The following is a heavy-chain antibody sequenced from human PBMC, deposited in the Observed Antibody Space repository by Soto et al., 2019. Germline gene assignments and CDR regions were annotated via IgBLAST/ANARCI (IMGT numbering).Heavy chain of an antibody. Sequence: GGSLRLSCAVSGFTFSSYGMHWVRQAPGKGLEWVAVIWYDGSNKYYADSVKGRFTISRDNSKNTLYLQMNSLRAEDTAVYYCARDPIAARSLEYYYYYYYMDVWGKGTTVTVSS. CDR3: ARDPIAARSLEYYYYYYYMDV. CDR1: GFTFSSYG. CDR2: IWYDGSNK. J-gene: IGHJ6*03. D-gene: IGHD6-6*01. V-gene: IGHV3-33*01.